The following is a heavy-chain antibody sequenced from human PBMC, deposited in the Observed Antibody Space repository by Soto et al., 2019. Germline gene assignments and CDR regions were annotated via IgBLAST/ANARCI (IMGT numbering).Heavy chain of an antibody. Sequence: GESLKISCKGSGYSFTSYWIGWVRQMPGKGLEWMGIIYPGDSDTRYSPSFQGQVTISADKSISTAYLQWCSLKASDTAMYYCARLSRDDSSGYDAFDIWGQGTMVTVSS. V-gene: IGHV5-51*01. D-gene: IGHD3-22*01. CDR2: IYPGDSDT. J-gene: IGHJ3*02. CDR3: ARLSRDDSSGYDAFDI. CDR1: GYSFTSYW.